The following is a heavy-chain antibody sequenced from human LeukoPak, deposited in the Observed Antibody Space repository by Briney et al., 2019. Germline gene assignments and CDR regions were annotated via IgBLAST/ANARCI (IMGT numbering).Heavy chain of an antibody. CDR2: INHSGST. Sequence: PSETLSLTCAVYGGSFSGYYWSWIRRPPGKGLECIGEINHSGSTNYNPSLKSRVTISVDTSKNQFSLKLSSVTAADTAVYYCARGPYSGRYRRRGTFDYWGQGTLVTVSS. J-gene: IGHJ4*02. CDR3: ARGPYSGRYRRRGTFDY. V-gene: IGHV4-34*01. D-gene: IGHD1-26*01. CDR1: GGSFSGYY.